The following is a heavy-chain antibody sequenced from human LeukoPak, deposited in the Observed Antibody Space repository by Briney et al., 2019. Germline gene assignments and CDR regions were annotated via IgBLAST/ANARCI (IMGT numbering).Heavy chain of an antibody. Sequence: GGSLRLSCAASEFIVSSSYMSWVRQAPGKGLEWVSVIYKDGKIYYIDSVRGRFTISRDTSKNTLYLQMNSLRVEDTAVYYCASRHCSGGDCYFAGADPFDHWGQGTLVTVSS. J-gene: IGHJ4*02. CDR3: ASRHCSGGDCYFAGADPFDH. D-gene: IGHD2-21*01. CDR2: IYKDGKI. CDR1: EFIVSSSY. V-gene: IGHV3-53*01.